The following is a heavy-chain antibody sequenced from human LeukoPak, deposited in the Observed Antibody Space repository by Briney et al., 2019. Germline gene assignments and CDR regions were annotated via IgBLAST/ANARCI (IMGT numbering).Heavy chain of an antibody. CDR3: AKSGSTIWNY. D-gene: IGHD2-2*01. CDR1: GYSISNGYY. Sequence: ETLSLTCTVSGYSISNGYYWGWVRQAPGKGLEWVSSISSSSSYIYYADSVKGRFTISRDNSKNTLYLQMNSLRAEDTAIYYCAKSGSTIWNYWGQGTLVTVSS. J-gene: IGHJ4*02. V-gene: IGHV3-21*04. CDR2: ISSSSSYI.